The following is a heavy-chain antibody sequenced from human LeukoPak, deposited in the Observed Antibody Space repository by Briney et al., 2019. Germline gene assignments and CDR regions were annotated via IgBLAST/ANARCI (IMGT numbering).Heavy chain of an antibody. J-gene: IGHJ4*02. CDR3: ARLADYYDSSGSFDY. CDR1: GGSISSSRYY. V-gene: IGHV4-39*01. Sequence: SETLSLTCTVSGGSISSSRYYWGWIRQPPGKGLEWIGSIYYSGSTYYNPSLKSRVTISVDTSKNQFSLKLSSVTAADTAVYYCARLADYYDSSGSFDYWGQGTLVTVSS. D-gene: IGHD3-22*01. CDR2: IYYSGST.